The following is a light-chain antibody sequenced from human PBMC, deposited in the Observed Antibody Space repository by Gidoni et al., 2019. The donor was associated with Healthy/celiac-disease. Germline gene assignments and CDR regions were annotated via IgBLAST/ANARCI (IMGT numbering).Light chain of an antibody. CDR2: DAS. Sequence: ESQMTQSPSSLSASGGGRVTITCQASQDISNYLNWYQQKPGKAPKLLIYDASNLETGVPSRFSGILSGTDFTFTISSLQPESIATYYCQQYDTLPFTFGGRSTVELQ. V-gene: IGKV1-33*01. CDR3: QQYDTLPFT. J-gene: IGKJ4*01. CDR1: QDISNY.